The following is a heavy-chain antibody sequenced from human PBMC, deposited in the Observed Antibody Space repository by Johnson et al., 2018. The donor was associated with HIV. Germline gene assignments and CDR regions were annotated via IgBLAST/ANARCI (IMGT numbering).Heavy chain of an antibody. CDR1: GFTFSSYA. CDR3: AKDVIMITFGGIFDI. D-gene: IGHD3-16*01. J-gene: IGHJ3*02. V-gene: IGHV3-64*01. CDR2: ISSNGGST. Sequence: GSLRLSCAASGFTFSSYAMHWVRQAPGKGLEYVSAISSNGGSTYYANSVKGRFTISRDNSKNTLYLQMNSLRAEDTAVYYCAKDVIMITFGGIFDIWGQGTRVTVSS.